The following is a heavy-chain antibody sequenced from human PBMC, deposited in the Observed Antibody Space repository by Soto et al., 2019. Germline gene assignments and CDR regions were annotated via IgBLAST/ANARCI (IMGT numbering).Heavy chain of an antibody. CDR1: GFTFSSYA. CDR2: ISGSGGST. D-gene: IGHD1-26*01. CDR3: ARRGSGNYYDY. V-gene: IGHV3-23*01. Sequence: EVQLLESGGGLVQPGGSLRLSCAASGFTFSSYAMRWVRQAPGKGLEWVPTISGSGGSTYYADSVKGRFTISRDNSKNTLYLQMNSLRAEDTAVYYCARRGSGNYYDYWGQGTLVTVSS. J-gene: IGHJ4*02.